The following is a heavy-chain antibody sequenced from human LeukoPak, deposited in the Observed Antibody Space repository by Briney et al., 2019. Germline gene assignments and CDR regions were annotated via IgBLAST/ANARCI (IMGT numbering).Heavy chain of an antibody. CDR1: GFTVSTNY. CDR3: ARDAGGAFGNYVNYFDY. J-gene: IGHJ4*02. Sequence: GGSLRLSCAASGFTVSTNYMSWVRQAPGKGLEWVSVISSGGTPYYADSVKGRFTISRDSSENTLYLQMHSLRAEDTAVYYCARDAGGAFGNYVNYFDYWGQGTLVTVSS. V-gene: IGHV3-66*02. D-gene: IGHD4-11*01. CDR2: ISSGGTP.